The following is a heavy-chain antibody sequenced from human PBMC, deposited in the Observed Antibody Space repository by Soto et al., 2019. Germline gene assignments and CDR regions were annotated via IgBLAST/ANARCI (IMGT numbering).Heavy chain of an antibody. Sequence: GGSLRLSCAASGFTFSSYAMSWVRQAPGKGLEWVSAISGSGGSTYYADSVKGRFTISRDNSKNTLYLQMNSLRAEDTAVYYCAKGDTPGRYCSGGSCYQIDYWGQGTLVTVSS. CDR3: AKGDTPGRYCSGGSCYQIDY. V-gene: IGHV3-23*01. CDR1: GFTFSSYA. CDR2: ISGSGGST. J-gene: IGHJ4*02. D-gene: IGHD2-15*01.